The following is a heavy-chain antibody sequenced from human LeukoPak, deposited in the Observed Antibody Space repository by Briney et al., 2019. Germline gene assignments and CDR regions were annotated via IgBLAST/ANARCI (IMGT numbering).Heavy chain of an antibody. CDR2: IYYSGST. J-gene: IGHJ6*03. V-gene: IGHV4-61*01. Sequence: SETLSLTCTVSGGSISSGSYYWSWIRQPPGKGLEWIGYIYYSGSTNYNPSLKSRVTISVDTSKNQFSLKLSSVTAADTAVYYCARTTEAHSWRTRYYDYYMDVWGKGTTVTDSS. CDR3: ARTTEAHSWRTRYYDYYMDV. D-gene: IGHD6-13*01. CDR1: GGSISSGSYY.